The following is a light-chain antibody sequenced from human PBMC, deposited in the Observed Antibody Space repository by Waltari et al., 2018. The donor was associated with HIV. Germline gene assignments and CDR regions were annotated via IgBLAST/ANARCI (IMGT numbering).Light chain of an antibody. CDR3: QSYDSSLSGVI. CDR1: TPNIGAGYD. J-gene: IGLJ2*01. CDR2: GNT. V-gene: IGLV1-40*01. Sequence: SVFTQPPSVSGAPGQRVSIPCTGHTPNIGAGYDVHRYQQLPGKAPKLLIYGNTNRPSGVPDRFSGSTSGTSASLAITGLQADDEADFYCQSYDSSLSGVIFGGGTKLTVL.